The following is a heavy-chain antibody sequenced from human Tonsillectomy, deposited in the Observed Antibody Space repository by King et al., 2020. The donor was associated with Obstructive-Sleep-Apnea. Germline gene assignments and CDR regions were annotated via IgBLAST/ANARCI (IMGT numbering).Heavy chain of an antibody. D-gene: IGHD6-19*01. CDR1: GFSVSNNY. Sequence: VQLVESGGGLVQPGGSLRLSCAASGFSVSNNYMIWVRQAPGKGLEWVSVIYSGTSTYYADSVKGRFTISRHNSKNTLYLQMNSLRAEDTAVYYCARSDYAGGWYFEGFVYWGLGTLVTVSS. V-gene: IGHV3-53*04. CDR2: IYSGTST. CDR3: ARSDYAGGWYFEGFVY. J-gene: IGHJ4*02.